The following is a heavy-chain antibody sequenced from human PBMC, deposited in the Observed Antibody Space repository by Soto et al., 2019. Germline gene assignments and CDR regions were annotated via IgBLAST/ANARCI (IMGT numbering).Heavy chain of an antibody. CDR3: FGGNGGPQ. J-gene: IGHJ4*02. CDR2: IKADGGAT. V-gene: IGHV3-7*03. D-gene: IGHD3-16*01. CDR1: DFTFRNSW. Sequence: GGSVRLSCATSDFTFRNSWINWVRQAPGKGLEWVANIKADGGATNYVDSVKGRFTISRDNVRNSASLQMNSLRVEDTAVYFCFGGNGGPQWGQGTLVTVSS.